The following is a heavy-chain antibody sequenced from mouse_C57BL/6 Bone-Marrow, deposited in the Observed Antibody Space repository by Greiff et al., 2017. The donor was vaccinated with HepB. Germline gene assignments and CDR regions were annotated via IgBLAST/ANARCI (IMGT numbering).Heavy chain of an antibody. D-gene: IGHD1-1*01. CDR1: GFSLTSYG. CDR3: ARMGFITTVVDWYFDV. CDR2: IWSGGST. Sequence: VQLQQSGPGLVQPSQSLSITCTVSGFSLTSYGVHWVRQSPGKGLEWLGVIWSGGSTDYNAAFISRLSISKDNSKSQVFFKMNSLQADDTAIYYCARMGFITTVVDWYFDVWGTGTTVTVSS. J-gene: IGHJ1*03. V-gene: IGHV2-2*01.